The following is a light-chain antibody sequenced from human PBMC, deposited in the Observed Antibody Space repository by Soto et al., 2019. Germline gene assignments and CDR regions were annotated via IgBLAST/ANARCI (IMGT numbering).Light chain of an antibody. CDR3: QQYNSYSPLT. CDR2: DAY. CDR1: QSIRSW. Sequence: DIQMTQSPSTLSASVGDRVTITCRASQSIRSWLAWYQQKPGKAPKLLIYDAYSLESGVPSRFSGSGSGTEFTLTIRSLQPDDFATYYCQQYNSYSPLTVGGGTKVEIK. V-gene: IGKV1-5*01. J-gene: IGKJ4*02.